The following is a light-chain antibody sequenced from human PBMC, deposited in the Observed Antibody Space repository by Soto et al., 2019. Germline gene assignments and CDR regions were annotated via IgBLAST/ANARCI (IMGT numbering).Light chain of an antibody. J-gene: IGLJ1*01. CDR3: QSYDTSLRGHV. CDR2: DNS. CDR1: SSNIGAGYD. Sequence: QSVLTQPPSVSGAPGQRVTISCTGSSSNIGAGYDVHWYQQLPGTAPKLLIYDNSNRPSGVPDRFSASKSGTSASLAITGLQAEDEADYYCQSYDTSLRGHVFGAGTKLTVL. V-gene: IGLV1-40*01.